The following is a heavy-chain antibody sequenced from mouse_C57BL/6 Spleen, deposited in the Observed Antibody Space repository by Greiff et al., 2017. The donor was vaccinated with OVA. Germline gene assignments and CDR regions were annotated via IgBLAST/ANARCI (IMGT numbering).Heavy chain of an antibody. CDR2: IDPSDSYT. V-gene: IGHV1-69*01. J-gene: IGHJ3*01. CDR3: ARSSGRSTMVTSWFAD. Sequence: VQLQQPGAELVMPGASVKLSCKASGYTFTSYWMHWVKQRPGQGLEWIGEIDPSDSYTNYNQKFKGKSTLTVDKSSSTAYMQLSSLTSEDSAVYYCARSSGRSTMVTSWFADWGQGTLVTVSA. D-gene: IGHD2-2*01. CDR1: GYTFTSYW.